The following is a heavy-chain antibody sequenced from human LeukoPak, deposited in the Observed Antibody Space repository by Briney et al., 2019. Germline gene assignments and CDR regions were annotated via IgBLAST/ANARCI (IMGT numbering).Heavy chain of an antibody. J-gene: IGHJ5*02. CDR2: ISYDGSNK. Sequence: PGGSLRLSCAASGFTFSSYAMHWVRQAPGKGLEWVAVISYDGSNKYYADSVKGRFTISRDNSKNTLYLQMNSLRAEDTAVYYCAKDQEGGYGYGYPARELGWFDPWGQGTLVTVSS. V-gene: IGHV3-30*04. CDR1: GFTFSSYA. D-gene: IGHD5-18*01. CDR3: AKDQEGGYGYGYPARELGWFDP.